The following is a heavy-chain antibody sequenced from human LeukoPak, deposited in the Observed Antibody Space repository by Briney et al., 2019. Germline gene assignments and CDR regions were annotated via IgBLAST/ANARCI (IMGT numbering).Heavy chain of an antibody. J-gene: IGHJ4*02. CDR1: GFTFSTSW. CDR3: ARVSLGYFDY. V-gene: IGHV3-7*03. Sequence: PGGSLRLSCAASGFTFSTSWMTWVRQGLGKGLDWVANIKADGTEKYNVDSVRGRFTISRDNAKNSLYLQMNSLKVEDTAVYYCARVSLGYFDYWGQGALVTVSS. CDR2: IKADGTEK. D-gene: IGHD6-13*01.